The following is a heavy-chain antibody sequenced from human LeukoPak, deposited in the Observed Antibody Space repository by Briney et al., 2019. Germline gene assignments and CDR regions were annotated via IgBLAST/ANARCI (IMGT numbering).Heavy chain of an antibody. Sequence: PGGSLRLSCAASGLTVSTNYMSWVRQAPGKGLEWVSLIYSGGSTYYADSVKGRFTISRDNSKNTLYLQMNSLTAEDTAVYYCARTFLSGDGYKVGYFDYGGQGTLVTVSS. CDR3: ARTFLSGDGYKVGYFDY. J-gene: IGHJ4*02. V-gene: IGHV3-53*01. D-gene: IGHD5-24*01. CDR1: GLTVSTNY. CDR2: IYSGGST.